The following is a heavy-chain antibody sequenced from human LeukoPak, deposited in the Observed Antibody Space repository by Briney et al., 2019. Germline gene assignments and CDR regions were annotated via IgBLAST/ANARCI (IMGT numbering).Heavy chain of an antibody. V-gene: IGHV4-34*01. D-gene: IGHD3-22*01. CDR2: INHSGST. CDR1: GGSFSGYY. Sequence: KPSETLSLTCAVYGGSFSGYYWSWIRQPPGKGLEWIGEINHSGSTNYNPSLKSRVTISVDTSKNQFSLKLSSVTAADTAVYYCARGFPYYYDSSGSQSLDYWGQGTLVTVSS. J-gene: IGHJ4*02. CDR3: ARGFPYYYDSSGSQSLDY.